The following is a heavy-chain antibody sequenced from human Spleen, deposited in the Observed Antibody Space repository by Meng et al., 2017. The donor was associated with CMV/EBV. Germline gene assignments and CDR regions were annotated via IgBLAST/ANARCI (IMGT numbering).Heavy chain of an antibody. J-gene: IGHJ5*02. CDR1: GFPFNNSA. D-gene: IGHD3-9*01. V-gene: IGHV3-23*01. CDR3: AIGDLLTGRLDP. Sequence: CTASGFPFNNSAMTWVRQAPGEGLDWVSTIRSRGDNTYYADSVKGRFTISTDNSKNTLYLQMNSLRADDTAVYYCAIGDLLTGRLDPWGQGTLVTVSS. CDR2: IRSRGDNT.